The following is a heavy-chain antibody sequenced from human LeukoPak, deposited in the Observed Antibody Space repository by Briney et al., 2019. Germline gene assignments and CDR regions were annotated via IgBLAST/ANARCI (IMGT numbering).Heavy chain of an antibody. D-gene: IGHD3-10*01. CDR1: GGTFSSYA. V-gene: IGHV1-69*05. J-gene: IGHJ4*02. CDR3: ATSGTMVRGVHFDY. CDR2: FIPIFGTA. Sequence: GASVKVSCKASGGTFSSYAISWVRQAPGQGLEWMGGFIPIFGTANYAQKFQGRVTITTDESTSTAYMELSSLRSEDTAVYYCATSGTMVRGVHFDYWGQGTLVTVSS.